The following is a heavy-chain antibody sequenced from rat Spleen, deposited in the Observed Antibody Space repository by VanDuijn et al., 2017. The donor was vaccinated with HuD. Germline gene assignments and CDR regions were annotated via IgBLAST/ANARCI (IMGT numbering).Heavy chain of an antibody. V-gene: IGHV5-29*01. CDR2: ISFDGANA. J-gene: IGHJ3*01. CDR1: GFIFSDYG. Sequence: EVQLVESDGGLVQPGRSLKLSCAASGFIFSDYGMAWVRQAPTKGLEWVATISFDGANAYYRDSVKGRFTISRDNSKGTLYLQMDSLRSEDTATYYCARHPTYYGFDGDWLACWGQGTLVTVSS. CDR3: ARHPTYYGFDGDWLAC. D-gene: IGHD1-9*01.